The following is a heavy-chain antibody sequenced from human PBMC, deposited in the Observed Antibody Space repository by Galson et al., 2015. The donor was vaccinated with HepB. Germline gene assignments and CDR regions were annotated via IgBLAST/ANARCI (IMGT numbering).Heavy chain of an antibody. D-gene: IGHD5-24*01. CDR1: GYTFTSYS. J-gene: IGHJ3*02. V-gene: IGHV1-46*01. CDR2: INPSGGST. Sequence: SVKVSCKASGYTFTSYSMHWVRQAPGQGLEWMGIINPSGGSTSYAQKFQGRVTMTRDTSTSTVYMELSSLRSEDTAVYYCARDTGERWLQLGAFDIWGQGTMVTVSS. CDR3: ARDTGERWLQLGAFDI.